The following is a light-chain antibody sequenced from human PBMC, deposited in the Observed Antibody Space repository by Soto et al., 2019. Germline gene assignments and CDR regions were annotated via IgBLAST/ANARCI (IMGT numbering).Light chain of an antibody. CDR3: SSYTTSSTLVI. Sequence: QSALTQPASVSGSPGQSITISCTGTSSDVAGYNFVSWYQQHPGKAPKLMIYDVSNRPSGVSNRFSGSESGNTASLTISGLQAEDEADYYCSSYTTSSTLVIFGGGTKVTVL. CDR2: DVS. J-gene: IGLJ2*01. CDR1: SSDVAGYNF. V-gene: IGLV2-14*01.